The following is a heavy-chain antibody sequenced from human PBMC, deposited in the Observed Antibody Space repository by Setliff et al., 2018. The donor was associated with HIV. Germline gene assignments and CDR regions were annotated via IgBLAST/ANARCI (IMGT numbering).Heavy chain of an antibody. J-gene: IGHJ4*02. CDR3: ATLWMRGGYFDT. Sequence: GGSLRLSCAASGFTFSSYSMNWVRQAPGKGLEWASSIYYRDSVKGRFTISRDNAKNTVYLQMNSLRPEDTAVYYCATLWMRGGYFDTWGQGTLVTVSS. CDR1: GFTFSSYS. CDR2: I. V-gene: IGHV3-21*01. D-gene: IGHD2-15*01.